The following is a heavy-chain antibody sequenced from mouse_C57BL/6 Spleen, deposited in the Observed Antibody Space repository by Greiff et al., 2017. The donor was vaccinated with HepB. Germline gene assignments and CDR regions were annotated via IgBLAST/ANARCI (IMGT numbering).Heavy chain of an antibody. V-gene: IGHV14-4*01. J-gene: IGHJ4*01. CDR1: GFNIKDDY. CDR3: TIYYYSNYYAMDY. CDR2: IDPENGDT. D-gene: IGHD2-5*01. Sequence: EVQLVESGAELVRPGASVKLSCTASGFNIKDDYMHWVKQRPEQGLEWIGWIDPENGDTEYASKFQGKATITADTSSNTAYLQLSSLTSEDTAVYYCTIYYYSNYYAMDYWGQGTSVTVSS.